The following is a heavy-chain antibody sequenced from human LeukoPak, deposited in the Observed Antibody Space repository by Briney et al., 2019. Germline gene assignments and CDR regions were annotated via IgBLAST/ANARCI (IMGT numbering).Heavy chain of an antibody. V-gene: IGHV3-30-3*01. CDR3: ARDPHYYYDSSGDSGGFDY. CDR2: ISYDGSNK. Sequence: PGGSLRLSCAASGFTFSSYAMHWLRQAPGKGLAWVAVISYDGSNKYYADSVKGRFTISRDNSKNTLYLQMNSLRAADTDVYYCARDPHYYYDSSGDSGGFDYWGQGTLVTVPS. J-gene: IGHJ4*02. D-gene: IGHD3-22*01. CDR1: GFTFSSYA.